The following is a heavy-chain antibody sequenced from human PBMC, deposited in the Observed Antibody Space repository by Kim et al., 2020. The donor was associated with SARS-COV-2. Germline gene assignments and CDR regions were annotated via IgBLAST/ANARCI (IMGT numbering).Heavy chain of an antibody. D-gene: IGHD6-13*01. CDR2: ITGSGDST. CDR1: GFTFSSYA. V-gene: IGHV3-23*01. J-gene: IGHJ4*02. CDR3: AKGGRGATADIDCDH. Sequence: GGSLRLSCAASGFTFSSYAMSWVRQAPGKGLECVSLITGSGDSTYYENSVRGRFTISRDKSKNTVYLQMNSLRTDDTAVYFCAKGGRGATADIDCDHWGQRTRVAVSS.